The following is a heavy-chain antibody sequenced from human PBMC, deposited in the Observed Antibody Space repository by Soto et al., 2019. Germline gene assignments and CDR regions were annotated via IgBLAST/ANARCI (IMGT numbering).Heavy chain of an antibody. CDR2: ISYDGSNK. CDR3: AKGLSNTIRSECDY. Sequence: HPVGSLRLSCAASGFTFSSYGMHWVRQAPGKGLEWVAVISYDGSNKYYADSVKGRFTISRDNSKNTLYLQMNSLRAEDTAVHYCAKGLSNTIRSECDYWGQGTLVTVSS. CDR1: GFTFSSYG. D-gene: IGHD3-9*01. V-gene: IGHV3-30*18. J-gene: IGHJ4*02.